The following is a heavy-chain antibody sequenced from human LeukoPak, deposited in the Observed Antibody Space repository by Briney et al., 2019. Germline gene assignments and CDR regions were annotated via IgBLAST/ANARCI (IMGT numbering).Heavy chain of an antibody. D-gene: IGHD3-3*01. V-gene: IGHV4-34*01. J-gene: IGHJ3*02. Sequence: SETLSLTCAVYDGSFSGYYWRWIRQPPGKGLEWIAEINYSGSSNYNPSLKSRVTISLDTSKNQFSLKLSSVTAADTAVYYCARTYYDFWSGSPGDAFDIWGQGTMVTVSS. CDR3: ARTYYDFWSGSPGDAFDI. CDR1: DGSFSGYY. CDR2: INYSGSS.